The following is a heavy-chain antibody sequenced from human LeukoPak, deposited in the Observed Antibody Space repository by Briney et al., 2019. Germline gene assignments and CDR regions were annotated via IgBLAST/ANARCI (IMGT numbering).Heavy chain of an antibody. V-gene: IGHV4-39*07. D-gene: IGHD3-9*01. CDR2: IYSSGST. Sequence: SETLSLTCTVSGGSISSRNYYWGWIRQTPGKGLEWIGSIYSSGSTYYNLSLKSPFTISVDTSKNQFSLKLSSVTAADTAIYYCASHYDILTGLAYFDYWGQGTLVTVSS. CDR3: ASHYDILTGLAYFDY. CDR1: GGSISSRNYY. J-gene: IGHJ4*02.